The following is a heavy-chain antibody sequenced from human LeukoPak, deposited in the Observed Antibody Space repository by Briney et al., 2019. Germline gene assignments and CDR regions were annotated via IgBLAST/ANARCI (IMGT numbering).Heavy chain of an antibody. Sequence: ASVKVSCKASGYTFTSYGISWVRQAPGQGLEWMGGIIPIFGTANYAQKFQGRVTITADESTSTAYMELSSLRSEDTAVYYCARERYDSSGYYRPEYFQHWGQGTLVTVSS. J-gene: IGHJ1*01. V-gene: IGHV1-69*13. CDR2: IIPIFGTA. CDR1: GYTFTSYG. CDR3: ARERYDSSGYYRPEYFQH. D-gene: IGHD3-22*01.